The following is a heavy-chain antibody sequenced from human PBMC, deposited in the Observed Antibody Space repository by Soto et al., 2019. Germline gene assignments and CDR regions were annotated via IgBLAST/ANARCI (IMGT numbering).Heavy chain of an antibody. Sequence: SETLSLTCTFSVFSVISFIHDLSCIRQPPWKGLEWIVYIYYSLVTNYNPSLKIRLTISIDTAKSQFSLKLTSVTSADTAVYFCARRGAMGGTYSSGMDVWGQGTPVTVSS. V-gene: IGHV4-61*01. J-gene: IGHJ6*02. CDR2: IYYSLVT. D-gene: IGHD1-26*01. CDR3: ARRGAMGGTYSSGMDV. CDR1: VFSVISFIHD.